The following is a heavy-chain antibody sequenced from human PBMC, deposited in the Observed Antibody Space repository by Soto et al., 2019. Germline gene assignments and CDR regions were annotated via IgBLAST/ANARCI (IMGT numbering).Heavy chain of an antibody. V-gene: IGHV1-46*03. Sequence: EASVKVSCKASGYTFTSYYMHWVRQAPGQGLEWMGIINPSGGSTSYAQKFQGRVTMTRDTSTSTVYMELSSLRSEDTAVYYCARDPEGYCSGGSCGSYYYYMDVWGKGTTVTVSS. CDR3: ARDPEGYCSGGSCGSYYYYMDV. J-gene: IGHJ6*03. D-gene: IGHD2-15*01. CDR1: GYTFTSYY. CDR2: INPSGGST.